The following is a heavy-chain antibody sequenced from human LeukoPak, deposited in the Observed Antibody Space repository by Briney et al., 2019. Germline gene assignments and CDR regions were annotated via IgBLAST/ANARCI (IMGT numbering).Heavy chain of an antibody. CDR3: ARVGTYCSSTSCYVRDY. D-gene: IGHD2-2*01. V-gene: IGHV1-69*13. CDR1: GGTFSSYA. CDR2: IIPMFGTA. Sequence: SVKASCKASGGTFSSYAISWVRQAPGQGLEWMGGIIPMFGTANYAQKFQGRVTITADESTTTAYMELSSLRSDDTAVYYCARVGTYCSSTSCYVRDYWGQGTLVTVSS. J-gene: IGHJ4*02.